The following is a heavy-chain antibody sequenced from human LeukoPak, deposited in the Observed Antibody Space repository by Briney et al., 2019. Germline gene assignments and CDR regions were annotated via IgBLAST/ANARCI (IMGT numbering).Heavy chain of an antibody. CDR3: ARELMTTLLSWFDP. Sequence: PSETLSLTRTVSGGSISSYYWSWIRQPARKGLEWIGRIYTSGSTNYNPPLKSQVTMSVDTSKNQFSLKLSSVTAADTAVYYCARELMTTLLSWFDPWGQGTLVTVSS. V-gene: IGHV4-4*07. D-gene: IGHD4-17*01. J-gene: IGHJ5*02. CDR2: IYTSGST. CDR1: GGSISSYY.